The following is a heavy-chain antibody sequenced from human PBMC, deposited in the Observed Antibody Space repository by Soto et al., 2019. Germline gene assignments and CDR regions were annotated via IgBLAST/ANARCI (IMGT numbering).Heavy chain of an antibody. CDR2: ISYDGTNK. D-gene: IGHD2-8*02. J-gene: IGHJ4*02. CDR3: AKGSRGHCTGVTCYPFDY. CDR1: GFTFSTYA. Sequence: QVQLVESGGGVVQPGRSLRLSCAASGFTFSTYAMDWVRQAPGKGLEWVAVISYDGTNKYYADSVKGRFTISRDNSKNTLYLQMNSLRAEDTAVYYCAKGSRGHCTGVTCYPFDYWGQGTLVIVSS. V-gene: IGHV3-30-3*01.